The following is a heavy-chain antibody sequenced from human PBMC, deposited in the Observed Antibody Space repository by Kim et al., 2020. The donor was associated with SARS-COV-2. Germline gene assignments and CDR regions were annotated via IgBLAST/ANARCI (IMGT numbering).Heavy chain of an antibody. Sequence: SETLSLTCAVYGGSFSGYYWSWIRQPPGKGLEWIGEINHSGSTNYNPSLKSRVTISVDTSKNQFSLKLSSVTAADTAVYYCARARPSFYGSGCYFDYWGQGTLVTVSS. V-gene: IGHV4-34*01. D-gene: IGHD3-10*01. J-gene: IGHJ4*02. CDR2: INHSGST. CDR1: GGSFSGYY. CDR3: ARARPSFYGSGCYFDY.